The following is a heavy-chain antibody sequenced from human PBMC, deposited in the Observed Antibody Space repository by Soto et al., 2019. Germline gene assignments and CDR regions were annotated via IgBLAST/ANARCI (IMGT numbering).Heavy chain of an antibody. Sequence: QVQLVQSGAEVKKPGASVKVSCKASGYTFGSYGMTWVRQAPGQGLEWMGWISAYNGNTDYAQKFQGRVTLTTDTSTDTAYMEPRSLRSDDTAVYYCARDRVVVPGWFDPWGQGTLVTVSS. V-gene: IGHV1-18*01. CDR3: ARDRVVVPGWFDP. CDR1: GYTFGSYG. J-gene: IGHJ5*02. D-gene: IGHD3-3*01. CDR2: ISAYNGNT.